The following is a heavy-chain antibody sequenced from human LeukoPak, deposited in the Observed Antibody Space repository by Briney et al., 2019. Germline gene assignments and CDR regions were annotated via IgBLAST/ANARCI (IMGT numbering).Heavy chain of an antibody. CDR3: ARHFDSPGFSPYEDRFDS. Sequence: PSETLSLTCTVSGGSISSSSYYWGWIRQPPGKGLEWIGSIKYSGTTNYNPALQGRVTISVDTSKKQFSLRLSSVTAADTAVYHCARHFDSPGFSPYEDRFDSWGQGTLVTVSS. CDR1: GGSISSSSYY. V-gene: IGHV4-39*01. CDR2: IKYSGTT. D-gene: IGHD5-12*01. J-gene: IGHJ5*01.